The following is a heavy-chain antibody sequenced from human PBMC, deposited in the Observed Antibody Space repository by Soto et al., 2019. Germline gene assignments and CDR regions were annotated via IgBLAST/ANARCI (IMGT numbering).Heavy chain of an antibody. Sequence: PXESLKISSTVSGYSLTSYWISWVRQIPGKGLEWMGRIDPSDSYTNYSPSFQGHATISADKSISTAYLQWSSLKASDTAIYYCARQGEATERDNWFDPWGQGTLVTVSS. CDR1: GYSLTSYW. J-gene: IGHJ5*02. D-gene: IGHD1-1*01. CDR3: ARQGEATERDNWFDP. CDR2: IDPSDSYT. V-gene: IGHV5-10-1*01.